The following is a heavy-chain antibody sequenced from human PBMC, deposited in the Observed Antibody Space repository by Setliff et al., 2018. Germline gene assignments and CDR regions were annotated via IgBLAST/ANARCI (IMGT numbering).Heavy chain of an antibody. V-gene: IGHV3-43*01. Sequence: LRLSCEASGFTFDDYTMHWVRQAPGKGLEWVSVTSWDGGSTELADSVKGRFTVSRDNGRSSLYLQMTSLGIDDTALYYCARARGDYVLDYWGQGTLVTVSS. CDR1: GFTFDDYT. CDR2: TSWDGGST. CDR3: ARARGDYVLDY. J-gene: IGHJ4*02. D-gene: IGHD4-17*01.